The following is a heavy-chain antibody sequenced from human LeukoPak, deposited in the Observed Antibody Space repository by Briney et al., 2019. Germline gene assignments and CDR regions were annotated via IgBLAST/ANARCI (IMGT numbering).Heavy chain of an antibody. Sequence: SVKVSCKASGGTFSSYAISWVRQAPGQGLEWMGGIIPIFGTANYAQKFQGRVTITTDESTSTAYMELSSLRSEDTAVYYCAREGIAAADSYMDAWGKGTTVTVSS. CDR2: IIPIFGTA. CDR3: AREGIAAADSYMDA. J-gene: IGHJ6*03. V-gene: IGHV1-69*05. CDR1: GGTFSSYA. D-gene: IGHD6-13*01.